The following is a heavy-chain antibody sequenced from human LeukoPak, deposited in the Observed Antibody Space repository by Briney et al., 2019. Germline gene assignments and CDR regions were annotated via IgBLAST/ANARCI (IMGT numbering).Heavy chain of an antibody. Sequence: GGSLRLSCAASGFTFSSYAMSWVRQAPGKGLEWVANIKQDGSEKYYVDSVKGRFTISRGNAKNSLYLQMNSLRAEDTAVYFCARDSYSKNDYWGQGTLVTVSS. V-gene: IGHV3-7*01. D-gene: IGHD4-11*01. CDR3: ARDSYSKNDY. J-gene: IGHJ4*02. CDR2: IKQDGSEK. CDR1: GFTFSSYA.